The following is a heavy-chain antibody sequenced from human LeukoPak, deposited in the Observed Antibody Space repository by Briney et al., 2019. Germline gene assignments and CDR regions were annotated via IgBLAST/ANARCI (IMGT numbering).Heavy chain of an antibody. CDR2: IYPSYSYT. Sequence: GESLKISCKGSGYRFTSYWISWVRQMPGKGLEWMGRIYPSYSYTNYSPSFQSHVTISADKSISTAYRQWSSLKASVTSMYYCARRALPPAYCGGDCFDAFDIWGQGTMVTVSS. V-gene: IGHV5-10-1*01. D-gene: IGHD2-21*02. J-gene: IGHJ3*02. CDR1: GYRFTSYW. CDR3: ARRALPPAYCGGDCFDAFDI.